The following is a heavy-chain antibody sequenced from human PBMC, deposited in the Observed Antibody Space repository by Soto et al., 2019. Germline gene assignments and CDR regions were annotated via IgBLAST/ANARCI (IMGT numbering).Heavy chain of an antibody. CDR2: LGNGGSTA. V-gene: IGHV3-23*03. Sequence: GGSLRLSCVGSGFTFSNYAMSWLRQVPGKGPEWVSVLGNGGSTAYHADSVKGRFTISRDNSKNTVYLQMNSLRVEDTAVYYCARGWGGGAQSRYYYYMDVWGKGTTVTVSS. CDR3: ARGWGGGAQSRYYYYMDV. D-gene: IGHD3-16*01. J-gene: IGHJ6*03. CDR1: GFTFSNYA.